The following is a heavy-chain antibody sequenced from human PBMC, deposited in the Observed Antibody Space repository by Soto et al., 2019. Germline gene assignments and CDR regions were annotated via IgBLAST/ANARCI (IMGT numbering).Heavy chain of an antibody. J-gene: IGHJ4*02. CDR1: GGSISSYY. CDR3: ARVRWTVAGPGHFDY. V-gene: IGHV4-59*01. CDR2: IYYSGST. D-gene: IGHD6-19*01. Sequence: QVQLQESGPGLVKPSETLSLTCTVSGGSISSYYWSWIRQPPGKGLEWIGYIYYSGSTNYNPSLKSRVTISVDTSKNHFSLQLSSVTAADTAVYYCARVRWTVAGPGHFDYWGQGTLVTVSS.